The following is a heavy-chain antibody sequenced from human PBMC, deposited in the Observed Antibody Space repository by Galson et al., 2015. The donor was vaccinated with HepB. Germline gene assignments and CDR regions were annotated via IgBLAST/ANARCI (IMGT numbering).Heavy chain of an antibody. CDR3: ARATYCSGGTCYYFDF. J-gene: IGHJ4*02. D-gene: IGHD2-15*01. V-gene: IGHV3-30-3*01. Sequence: SLRLSCAASGFTFSSYSMHWVRQPPGKGLEWVAVISYDGSKKYSADSVKGRFTISRDDSKNTLFLQMNSLRPEDTAVYYCARATYCSGGTCYYFDFWGQGTLVTVSS. CDR2: ISYDGSKK. CDR1: GFTFSSYS.